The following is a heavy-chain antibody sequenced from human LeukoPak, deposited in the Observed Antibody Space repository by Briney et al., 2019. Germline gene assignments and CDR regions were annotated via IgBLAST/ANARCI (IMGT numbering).Heavy chain of an antibody. CDR1: GFPFDDYG. J-gene: IGHJ3*02. D-gene: IGHD6-19*01. CDR3: ARDIVLVAVAVRGSFDI. CDR2: INWNGGST. V-gene: IGHV3-20*04. Sequence: GGSLRLSCAASGFPFDDYGMNWVRQVPGKGLEWVSGINWNGGSTGYADSVKGRFTISRDNAKNSLYLQMNSLRAEDTALYYCARDIVLVAVAVRGSFDIWGQGTMVTVSS.